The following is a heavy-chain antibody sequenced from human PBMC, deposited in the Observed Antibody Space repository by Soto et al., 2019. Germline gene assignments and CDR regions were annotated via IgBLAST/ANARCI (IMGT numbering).Heavy chain of an antibody. V-gene: IGHV4-39*01. CDR3: ARLPLDDYCDFLGDYMDV. D-gene: IGHD4-17*01. Sequence: SETLSLTCTVSGGSISSSSYYWGWIRQPPGKGLEWIGSIYYSGSTYYNPSLKSRVTISVDTSKNQFSLKLSSVTAADTAVYYCARLPLDDYCDFLGDYMDVWGKGTTVTVS. J-gene: IGHJ6*03. CDR2: IYYSGST. CDR1: GGSISSSSYY.